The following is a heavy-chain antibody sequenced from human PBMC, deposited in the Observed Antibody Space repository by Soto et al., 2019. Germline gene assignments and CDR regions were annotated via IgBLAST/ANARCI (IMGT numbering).Heavy chain of an antibody. CDR3: ARDYREWELGTYYYYGMDV. D-gene: IGHD1-26*01. J-gene: IGHJ6*02. CDR1: GFTFSSYS. V-gene: IGHV3-21*01. Sequence: LRLSCAASGFTFSSYSMNWVRQAPGKGLEWVSSISSSSSYIYYADSVKGRFTISRDNAKNSLYLQMNSLRAEDTAVYYCARDYREWELGTYYYYGMDVWGQGTTVTVS. CDR2: ISSSSSYI.